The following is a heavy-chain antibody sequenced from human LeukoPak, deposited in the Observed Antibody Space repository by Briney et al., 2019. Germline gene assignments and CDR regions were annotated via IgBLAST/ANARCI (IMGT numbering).Heavy chain of an antibody. CDR1: GFTFSSYT. V-gene: IGHV3-74*01. J-gene: IGHJ4*02. Sequence: GGSLRLSCVASGFTFSSYTMNWVRQAPGKGLVWVSRINSDGSSTSYADSVKGRFTISRDNAKNTLYLQMNSLRAEDTAVYYCARDRGYSYGYRSPLDYWGQGTLVTVSS. CDR2: INSDGSST. CDR3: ARDRGYSYGYRSPLDY. D-gene: IGHD5-18*01.